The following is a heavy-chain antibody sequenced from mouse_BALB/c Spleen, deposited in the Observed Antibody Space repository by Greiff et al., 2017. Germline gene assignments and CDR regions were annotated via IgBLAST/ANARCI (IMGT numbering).Heavy chain of an antibody. CDR2: IRNKANGYTT. D-gene: IGHD2-1*01. Sequence: EVMLVESGGGLVQPGGSLRLSCATSGFTFTDYYMSWVRQPPGKALEWLGFIRNKANGYTTEYSASVKGRFTISRDNSQSILYLQMNTLRAEDSATYYCARDNYYGNYVDYWGQGTTLTVSS. CDR3: ARDNYYGNYVDY. V-gene: IGHV7-3*02. CDR1: GFTFTDYY. J-gene: IGHJ2*01.